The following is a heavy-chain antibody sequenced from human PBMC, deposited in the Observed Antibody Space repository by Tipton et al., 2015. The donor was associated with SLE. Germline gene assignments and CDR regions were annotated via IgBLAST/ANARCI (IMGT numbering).Heavy chain of an antibody. D-gene: IGHD3-3*01. J-gene: IGHJ4*02. V-gene: IGHV4-38-2*02. Sequence: TLSLTCTVSWFSISTTYYWGWFRQPPGKGLEWIGSVYHDGRAFYHPTLKSRLTISVDTSKNQISLELNSVTAADTAVYYCARIRPGHGDPFDFWGQGVLVTVSS. CDR3: ARIRPGHGDPFDF. CDR2: VYHDGRA. CDR1: WFSISTTYY.